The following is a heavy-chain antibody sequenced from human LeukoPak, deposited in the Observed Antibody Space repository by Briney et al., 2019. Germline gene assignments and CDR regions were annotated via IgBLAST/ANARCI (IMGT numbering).Heavy chain of an antibody. V-gene: IGHV3-21*01. J-gene: IGHJ4*02. Sequence: GGSLRLSCAASGFTFSSYSMNWVRQAPGKGLEWVSSISSSSSYIYYADSVKGRFTISRDNAKNSLYLQMNSLRAEDTAVYYCGRDGRDDYSNSNLDYWGQGTLVTVSS. D-gene: IGHD4-11*01. CDR2: ISSSSSYI. CDR3: GRDGRDDYSNSNLDY. CDR1: GFTFSSYS.